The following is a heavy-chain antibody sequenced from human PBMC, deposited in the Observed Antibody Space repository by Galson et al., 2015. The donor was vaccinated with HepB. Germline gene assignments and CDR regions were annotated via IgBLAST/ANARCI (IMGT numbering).Heavy chain of an antibody. CDR1: GFTFTNYA. V-gene: IGHV3-23*01. CDR2: ISANSRST. CDR3: APVGIWPDYLPIN. Sequence: SLRLSCAASGFTFTNYAMAWLRQAPGKGLEWVSAISANSRSTYYADSVKGRFTISRDNSQNLVSLQMSNLRVEDTAVYTCAPVGIWPDYLPINWGQGTLVTVSS. D-gene: IGHD3/OR15-3a*01. J-gene: IGHJ4*02.